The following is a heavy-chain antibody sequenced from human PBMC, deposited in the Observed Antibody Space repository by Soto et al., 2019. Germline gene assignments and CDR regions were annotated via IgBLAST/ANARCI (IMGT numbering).Heavy chain of an antibody. CDR1: GSSITSTTYF. CDR2: IYYSGKP. J-gene: IGHJ4*02. CDR3: EKNLPRTGRFDY. V-gene: IGHV4-39*01. Sequence: LSLTCTLSGSSITSTTYFWAGIRQTPGKVLEWVGSIYYSGKPHYNPSLESRVTISVDGSKNQFSLQMTSVTASDTAVYYCEKNLPRTGRFDYWGQGALVTVSS.